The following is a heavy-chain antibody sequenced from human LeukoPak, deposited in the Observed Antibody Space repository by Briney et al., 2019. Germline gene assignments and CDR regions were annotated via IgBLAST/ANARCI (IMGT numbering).Heavy chain of an antibody. J-gene: IGHJ5*02. CDR2: IYYSGST. CDR3: ARYCSSTNCYKGGFDP. D-gene: IGHD2-2*02. V-gene: IGHV4-31*03. CDR1: GGSISSGGYY. Sequence: TASETLSLTCTVSGGSISSGGYYWSWIRQHPGKGLEWIGYIYYSGSTYSNPSLKSRVTISVDTSKNQFSLNLSSVTAADTAVYYCARYCSSTNCYKGGFDPWGQGTLVTASS.